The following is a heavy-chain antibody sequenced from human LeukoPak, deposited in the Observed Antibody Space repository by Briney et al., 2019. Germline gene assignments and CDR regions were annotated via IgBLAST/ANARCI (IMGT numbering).Heavy chain of an antibody. J-gene: IGHJ3*01. CDR2: NYYYGAT. D-gene: IGHD1-1*01. Sequence: SQTLSLTCTVSGSSLDSGGCYSSWIRQHPGKGLESVVYNYYYGATYYYPPLKSRLTISLVTSKNQYSLNLNSVRAADNAMYYCARLRWNEIVAFDFWGQGTMVTVSS. V-gene: IGHV4-31*03. CDR1: GSSLDSGGCY. CDR3: ARLRWNEIVAFDF.